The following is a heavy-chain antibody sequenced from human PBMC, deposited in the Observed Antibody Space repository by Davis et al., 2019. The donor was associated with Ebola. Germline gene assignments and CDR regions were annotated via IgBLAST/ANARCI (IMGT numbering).Heavy chain of an antibody. D-gene: IGHD3-22*01. CDR2: ISSSSSYI. Sequence: GESLKISCAASGFTFSSYSMNWVRQAPGKGLEWVSSISSSSSYIYYADSVKGRFTISRDNAKNSLYLQMNSLRAEDTAVYYCARDTYYYDSSGADWGQGTLVTVSS. V-gene: IGHV3-21*01. CDR3: ARDTYYYDSSGAD. CDR1: GFTFSSYS. J-gene: IGHJ4*02.